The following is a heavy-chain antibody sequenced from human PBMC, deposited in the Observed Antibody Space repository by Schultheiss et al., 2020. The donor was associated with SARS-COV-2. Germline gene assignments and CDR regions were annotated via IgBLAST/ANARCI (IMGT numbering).Heavy chain of an antibody. CDR1: GFTVSSNY. Sequence: GGSLRLSCAASGFTVSSNYMSWVRQAPGKGLEWVSAISGSGGSTYYADSVKGRFTISRDNSKNTLYLQMNSLRAEDTAVYYCAKDGRGIAARSFDYWGQGTLVTVSS. D-gene: IGHD6-6*01. V-gene: IGHV3-23*01. CDR3: AKDGRGIAARSFDY. CDR2: ISGSGGST. J-gene: IGHJ4*02.